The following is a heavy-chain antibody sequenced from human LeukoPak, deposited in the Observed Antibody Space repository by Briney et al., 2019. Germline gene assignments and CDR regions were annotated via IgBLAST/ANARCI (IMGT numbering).Heavy chain of an antibody. Sequence: GESLKISCKGSGYSFTSYWIGWVRQMPGKGLEWMGLIYPGYSDAKYSPSFQGQVTLSVDASISTAYLQLSGLRASDTAIYYCVRFGLTSSLDHWGQGTLVTVSS. CDR3: VRFGLTSSLDH. CDR2: IYPGYSDA. D-gene: IGHD6-13*01. V-gene: IGHV5-51*01. CDR1: GYSFTSYW. J-gene: IGHJ5*02.